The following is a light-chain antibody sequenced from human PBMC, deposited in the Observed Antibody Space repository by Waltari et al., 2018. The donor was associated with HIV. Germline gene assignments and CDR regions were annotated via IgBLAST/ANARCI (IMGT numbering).Light chain of an antibody. CDR1: NIGSKS. Sequence: SYVLTQPPSVSVAPGKTARITCGGNNIGSKSVHWYQQKPGQAPVLVIYYDSDRPSGIPERFSGSNSGNTATLNISRVEAGDEADYYCQVWDSSSDHPYVVFGGGTKLTVL. V-gene: IGLV3-21*04. CDR3: QVWDSSSDHPYVV. CDR2: YDS. J-gene: IGLJ2*01.